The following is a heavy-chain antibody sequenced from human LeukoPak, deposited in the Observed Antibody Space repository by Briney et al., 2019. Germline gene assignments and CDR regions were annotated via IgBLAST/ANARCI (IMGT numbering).Heavy chain of an antibody. CDR3: ARGLGSYDTTWYPPLRY. CDR1: GFTFTTHD. D-gene: IGHD3-22*01. CDR2: MNPGSGDT. Sequence: ASVKVSCKTSGFTFTTHDINWVRQAPGKGLEWMGWMNPGSGDTGYGQRFQGRVTMTRDTSINTAYMELSSLRSEDAAVYYCARGLGSYDTTWYPPLRYWGQGTLVTVSS. V-gene: IGHV1-8*01. J-gene: IGHJ4*02.